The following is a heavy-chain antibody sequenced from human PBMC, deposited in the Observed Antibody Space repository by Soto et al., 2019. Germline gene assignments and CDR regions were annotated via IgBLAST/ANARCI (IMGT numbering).Heavy chain of an antibody. CDR3: ARNYRSNSGRRSRVAFDI. D-gene: IGHD1-26*01. J-gene: IGHJ3*02. CDR2: ISYDGSNK. V-gene: IGHV3-30*03. CDR1: GFTFSSYG. Sequence: PGGSLRLSCAASGFTFSSYGMHWVRQAPGKGLEWVAVISYDGSNKYYADSVKGRFTISRDNSKNTLYLQMNSLRAEDTAVYYCARNYRSNSGRRSRVAFDIWRQRTMVTVSS.